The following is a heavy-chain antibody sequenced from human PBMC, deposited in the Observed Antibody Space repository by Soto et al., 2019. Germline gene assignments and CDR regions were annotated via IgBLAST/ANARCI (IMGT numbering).Heavy chain of an antibody. J-gene: IGHJ3*01. CDR2: ISAYNGNT. V-gene: IGHV1-18*01. CDR1: GYTFTSYG. CDR3: SRDRSRYRGFNAFVF. Sequence: ASVKVSCKASGYTFTSYGISWVRQAPGQGLEWMGWISAYNGNTNYAQKLQGRVTMTTDTSTSTAYMELRSLRSDDTAIYYCSRDRSRYRGFNAFVFWGQGTMVSVSS. D-gene: IGHD3-10*01.